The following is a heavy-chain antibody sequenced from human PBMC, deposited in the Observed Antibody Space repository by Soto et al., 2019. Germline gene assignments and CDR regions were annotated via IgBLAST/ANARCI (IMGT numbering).Heavy chain of an antibody. J-gene: IGHJ3*02. Sequence: PGGSLRLSCAASGFTFSSYAMHWVRQAPGKGLEWVAVISYDGSNKYYADSVKGRFTISRDNSKNTLYLQMNSLRAEDTAVYYCARGIRVVVANDAFDIWGQGTMVTVSS. CDR1: GFTFSSYA. CDR2: ISYDGSNK. V-gene: IGHV3-30-3*01. D-gene: IGHD2-21*01. CDR3: ARGIRVVVANDAFDI.